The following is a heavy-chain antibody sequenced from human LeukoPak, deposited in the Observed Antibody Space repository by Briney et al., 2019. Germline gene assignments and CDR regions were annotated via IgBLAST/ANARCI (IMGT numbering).Heavy chain of an antibody. CDR2: IYSGGST. CDR3: ARQDSSGWYGHLDY. D-gene: IGHD6-19*01. CDR1: GFTFSSYG. J-gene: IGHJ4*02. V-gene: IGHV3-66*04. Sequence: GGSLRLSCAASGFTFSSYGMHWVRQAPGKGLEGVSVIYSGGSTYYSDSVKGRFTISRDNSKNTLYLQMNSLRAEDTAEYYCARQDSSGWYGHLDYWGQGTLVTVSS.